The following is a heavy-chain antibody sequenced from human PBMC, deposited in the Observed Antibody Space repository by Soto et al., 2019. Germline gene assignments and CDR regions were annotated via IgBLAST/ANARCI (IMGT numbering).Heavy chain of an antibody. CDR3: AKGFLAARPVGGWFGP. CDR2: ISYDGSNK. Sequence: QVQLVESGGGVVQPGRSLRLSCAASGFTFSSYGMHWVRQAPGKGLEWVAVISYDGSNKYYADSVKGRFTISRDNSKNTLYLQMNRLRAEDTAWYYCAKGFLAARPVGGWFGPWGQGTLVTVSS. J-gene: IGHJ5*02. V-gene: IGHV3-30*18. CDR1: GFTFSSYG. D-gene: IGHD6-6*01.